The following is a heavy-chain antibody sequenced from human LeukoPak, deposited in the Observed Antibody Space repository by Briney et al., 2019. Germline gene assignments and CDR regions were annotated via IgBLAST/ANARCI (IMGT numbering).Heavy chain of an antibody. Sequence: PSETLSLTCTVSGASMNSFYWNWIRQPPGKGLEWIGYIYYSGSTNYNPSLKSRVTISVDTSKNQFSLKLSSVTAADTAVYYCARSYNWNYINFDYWGQGTLVTVSS. J-gene: IGHJ4*02. D-gene: IGHD1-7*01. CDR2: IYYSGST. V-gene: IGHV4-59*01. CDR1: GASMNSFY. CDR3: ARSYNWNYINFDY.